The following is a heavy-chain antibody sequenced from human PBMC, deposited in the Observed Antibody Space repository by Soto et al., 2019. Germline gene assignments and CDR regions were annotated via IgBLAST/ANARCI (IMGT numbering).Heavy chain of an antibody. V-gene: IGHV3-9*01. Sequence: GGSLRLSCAASGFIFDDFAMHWVRQAPGKGLEWVSSITWNSASVAYADSVKGRFTISRDNAKNSLYLQMNNLRPEDAALYYCTKEVYGMGYYYYGMDVWGQGTTVTVSS. CDR2: ITWNSASV. CDR1: GFIFDDFA. J-gene: IGHJ6*02. D-gene: IGHD2-8*01. CDR3: TKEVYGMGYYYYGMDV.